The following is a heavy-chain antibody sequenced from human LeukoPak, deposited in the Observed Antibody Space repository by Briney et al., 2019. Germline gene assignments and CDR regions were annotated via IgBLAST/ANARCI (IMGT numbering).Heavy chain of an antibody. Sequence: GESLKISCKGSGYSFTNFWIGWVRQMPGKGLEWMGVISPGDSGVRYSPSFQGQVTISVDKSISTAYLQWSSLKASDSAMYYCAAGGASAPWGQGTLVTVSS. CDR3: AAGGASAP. D-gene: IGHD3-16*01. V-gene: IGHV5-51*01. CDR1: GYSFTNFW. J-gene: IGHJ5*02. CDR2: ISPGDSGV.